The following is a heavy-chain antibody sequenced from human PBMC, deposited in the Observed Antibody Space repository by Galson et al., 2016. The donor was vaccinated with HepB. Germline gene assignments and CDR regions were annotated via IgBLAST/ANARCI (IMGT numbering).Heavy chain of an antibody. Sequence: LRLSCAASGFNFNTYTMNWVRQAPGKGPEWISYISSSSAYVDYAESVKGRFTISRENGKNSLYLQMNSLRAEDTAVYYCARDRSRFSSGYYTGARDVFAIWGQGTVVTVSS. J-gene: IGHJ3*02. D-gene: IGHD3-3*01. CDR1: GFNFNTYT. CDR2: ISSSSAYV. CDR3: ARDRSRFSSGYYTGARDVFAI. V-gene: IGHV3-21*01.